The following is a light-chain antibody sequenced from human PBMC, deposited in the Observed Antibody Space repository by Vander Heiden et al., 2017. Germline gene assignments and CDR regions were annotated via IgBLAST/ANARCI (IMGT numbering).Light chain of an antibody. CDR2: KDS. CDR1: ALPKQH. CDR3: QSADSSGADVV. J-gene: IGLJ2*01. V-gene: IGLV3-25*03. Sequence: SYELTQPPSVSVSPGQTARINCSGDALPKQHAFWYQQKPGQAPVLVMYKDSERSSGIPDRFSGSSSGTTVTLTISGVQAEDEADYYCQSADSSGADVVFGGGTKLTVL.